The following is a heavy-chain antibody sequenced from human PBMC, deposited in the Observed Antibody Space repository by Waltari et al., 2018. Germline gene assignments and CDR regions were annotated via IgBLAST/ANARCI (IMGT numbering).Heavy chain of an antibody. J-gene: IGHJ3*02. CDR2: IYTSGST. Sequence: QVQLQESGPGLVKPSETLSLTCTVSGGSISSYYWSWIRQPAGKGLEWTGRIYTSGSTNYNPSLKSRVTMSVDTSKNQFSLKLSSVTAADTAVYYCARGSGYDILTGYYGNDAFDIWGQGTMVTVSS. CDR3: ARGSGYDILTGYYGNDAFDI. CDR1: GGSISSYY. V-gene: IGHV4-4*07. D-gene: IGHD3-9*01.